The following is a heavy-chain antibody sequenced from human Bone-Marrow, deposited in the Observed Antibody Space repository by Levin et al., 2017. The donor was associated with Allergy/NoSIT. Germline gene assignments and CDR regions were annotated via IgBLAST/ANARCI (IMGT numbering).Heavy chain of an antibody. D-gene: IGHD3-16*02. CDR3: TSPGATMVRGVINPPYDYVWGSYRSTN. Sequence: GESLKISCTASGFTFGDYAMSWVRQAPGKGLEWVGFIRSKAYGGTTEYAASVKGRFTISRDDSKSIAYLQMNSLKTEDTAVYYCTSPGATMVRGVINPPYDYVWGSYRSTNWGQGTLVTVSS. CDR2: IRSKAYGGTT. V-gene: IGHV3-49*04. J-gene: IGHJ4*02. CDR1: GFTFGDYA.